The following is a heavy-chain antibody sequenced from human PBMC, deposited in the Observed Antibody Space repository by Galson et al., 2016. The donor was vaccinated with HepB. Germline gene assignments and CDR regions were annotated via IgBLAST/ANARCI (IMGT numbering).Heavy chain of an antibody. CDR2: IYYTGSA. CDR1: GASISGHY. J-gene: IGHJ4*02. CDR3: ARVGYYGSGRAYYFDY. D-gene: IGHD3-10*01. Sequence: LSLTCAVSGASISGHYWSWIRQPPGKGLEWIGYIYYTGSATYSPSLKSRVTISVDTSKNQFSLKLTSVTTADTAVYHCARVGYYGSGRAYYFDYWGQGTLVTVSS. V-gene: IGHV4-59*11.